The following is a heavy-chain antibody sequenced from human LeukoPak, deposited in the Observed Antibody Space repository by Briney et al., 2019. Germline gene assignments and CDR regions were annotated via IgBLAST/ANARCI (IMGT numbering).Heavy chain of an antibody. J-gene: IGHJ4*02. CDR3: ARDDAYYGSGSYPDY. Sequence: GGSLRLSCAASGFTFSSYGMHWVRQAPGKGLEWVAVISYDGSNKYYADSVKGRFTTSRDNSKHTLYLQMNSLSAEDTALYYCARDDAYYGSGSYPDYWGQGTLVTVSS. D-gene: IGHD3-10*01. V-gene: IGHV3-30*03. CDR1: GFTFSSYG. CDR2: ISYDGSNK.